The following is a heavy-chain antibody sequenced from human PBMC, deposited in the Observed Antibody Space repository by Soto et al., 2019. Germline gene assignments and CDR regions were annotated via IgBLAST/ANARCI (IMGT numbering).Heavy chain of an antibody. Sequence: VKVSCKASGYTFSYTISWVRQAPGQGLEWMGRIIPILGIANYAQKFQGRVTITADKSTSTAYMELSSLRSEDTAVYYCASVFCSSTSCYGGWFDPWGQGTLVTVSS. J-gene: IGHJ5*02. V-gene: IGHV1-69*02. CDR1: GYTFSYT. CDR2: IIPILGIA. CDR3: ASVFCSSTSCYGGWFDP. D-gene: IGHD2-2*01.